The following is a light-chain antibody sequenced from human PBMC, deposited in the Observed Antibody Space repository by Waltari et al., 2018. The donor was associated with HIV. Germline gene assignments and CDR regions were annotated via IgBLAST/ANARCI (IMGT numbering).Light chain of an antibody. V-gene: IGKV3-15*01. CDR3: QQYNNWPII. J-gene: IGKJ5*01. CDR2: SAS. Sequence: EVVMTQSPATLAMSPGERATVSCRANQSISNNLAWYQQRRGQPPRLLIYSASSRATGIPARFSGTGSGTEFTLTISSLQSEDFAVYYCQQYNNWPIIFGQGTRLEIK. CDR1: QSISNN.